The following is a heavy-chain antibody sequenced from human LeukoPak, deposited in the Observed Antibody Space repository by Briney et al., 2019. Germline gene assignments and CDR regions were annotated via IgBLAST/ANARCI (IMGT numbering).Heavy chain of an antibody. Sequence: GGSLRLSCAASGFTFSSYAMHWVRQAPGKGLEWVSSISSSSSYIYYADSVKGRFTISRDNAKNSLYLQMNSLRAEDTAVYYCAAHVDADAFDIWGQGTMVTVSS. D-gene: IGHD5-12*01. J-gene: IGHJ3*02. V-gene: IGHV3-21*01. CDR3: AAHVDADAFDI. CDR2: ISSSSSYI. CDR1: GFTFSSYA.